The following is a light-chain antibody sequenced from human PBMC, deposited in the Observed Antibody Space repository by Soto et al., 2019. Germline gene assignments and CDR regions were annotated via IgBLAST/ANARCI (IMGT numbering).Light chain of an antibody. CDR2: DVS. CDR1: SSDIGGYNF. CDR3: CSYAGSYTLV. J-gene: IGLJ2*01. V-gene: IGLV2-11*01. Sequence: QSALTQPRSVSGSPGQSVTISCTGTSSDIGGYNFVSWYQQHPDKAPKVMLYDVSKRPSGVPDRFSGSKSGNTASLTISGLQADDEADYYCCSYAGSYTLVFGGGTKVTVL.